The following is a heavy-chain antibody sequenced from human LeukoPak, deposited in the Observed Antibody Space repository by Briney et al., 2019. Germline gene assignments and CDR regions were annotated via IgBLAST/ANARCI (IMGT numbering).Heavy chain of an antibody. CDR3: ARDNRSGREDY. Sequence: ASVKVSCKASGYSFTSYGISWVRQAPGQGLEWMGWISTYNANTNYALKLQGRVTLTTDTSTSTAYMELKSLRSDDTAVYYCARDNRSGREDYWGQGTLVTVSS. CDR1: GYSFTSYG. CDR2: ISTYNANT. D-gene: IGHD1-26*01. V-gene: IGHV1-18*01. J-gene: IGHJ4*02.